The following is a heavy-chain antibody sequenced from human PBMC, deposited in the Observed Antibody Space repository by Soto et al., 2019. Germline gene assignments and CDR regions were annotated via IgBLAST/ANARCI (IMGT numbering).Heavy chain of an antibody. Sequence: PGESLELSCQGSGYSFTSYWFGLVRQLPGQGLEWMRLMYSGDSDTRYSPSFQGQVTISADKSISTAYLQWSSLTAADTAMYYCARRRYYLASSCYYLASESWGQGTRVTVSS. V-gene: IGHV5-51*01. CDR1: GYSFTSYW. CDR2: MYSGDSDT. J-gene: IGHJ5*02. D-gene: IGHD3-22*01. CDR3: ARRRYYLASSCYYLASES.